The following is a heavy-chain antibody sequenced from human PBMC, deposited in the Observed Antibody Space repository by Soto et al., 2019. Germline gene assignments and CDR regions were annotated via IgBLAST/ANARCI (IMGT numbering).Heavy chain of an antibody. V-gene: IGHV3-21*01. J-gene: IGHJ6*02. CDR2: NTSSSGHI. CDR1: GFTLTTYT. Sequence: GSLRLSCEASGFTLTTYTMNWVRQASGKGLEWVSSNTSSSGHIYYADSVKGRFTISRDNARNSLYLQMNSLRAEDTVVYYCVRERGLSSFYGMDVWGQGTTVTVSS. CDR3: VRERGLSSFYGMDV. D-gene: IGHD3-10*01.